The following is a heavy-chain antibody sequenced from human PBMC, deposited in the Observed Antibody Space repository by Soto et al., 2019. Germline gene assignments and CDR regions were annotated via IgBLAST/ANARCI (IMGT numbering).Heavy chain of an antibody. V-gene: IGHV3-23*01. CDR1: GIIFVGRA. Sequence: EGALVLSCVVSGIIFVGRAMSSCSQAPGEGLGWVSTITDSGGDSKYADSVRGRFTISRDNSKNMLYLQMSSLRAEDSAVYYCARGSKDSYPVSRRDDLWGPGTRVTV. J-gene: IGHJ4*01. D-gene: IGHD4-17*01. CDR2: ITDSGGDS. CDR3: ARGSKDSYPVSRRDDL.